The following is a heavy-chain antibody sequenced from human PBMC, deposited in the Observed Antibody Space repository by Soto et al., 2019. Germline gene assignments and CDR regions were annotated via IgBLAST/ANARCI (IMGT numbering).Heavy chain of an antibody. CDR3: ARVYCSGGSCYRNWFDP. Sequence: ASVKVSCKASGYTFTSYDINWVRQATGQGLEWMGWMNPNSGNTGYAQKFQGRVTMTRNTSISTAYMELSSLRSEDTAVYYCARVYCSGGSCYRNWFDPWGQGTLVTVSS. CDR2: MNPNSGNT. D-gene: IGHD2-15*01. CDR1: GYTFTSYD. V-gene: IGHV1-8*01. J-gene: IGHJ5*02.